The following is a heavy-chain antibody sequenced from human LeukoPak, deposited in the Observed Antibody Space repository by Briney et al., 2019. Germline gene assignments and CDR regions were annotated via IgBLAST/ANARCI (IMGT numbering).Heavy chain of an antibody. Sequence: SEPLSLTCTVSGGSIRSNSHYWGWIRKPPGKGLEWVASIYHSGNIYYNPSLKSRVTMSVDTSKNQFSLKLSSVTATDTAVYYCARLLYDTNGYYYFDYWGQGTLVTVSS. D-gene: IGHD3-22*01. CDR1: GGSIRSNSHY. CDR3: ARLLYDTNGYYYFDY. J-gene: IGHJ4*02. CDR2: IYHSGNI. V-gene: IGHV4-39*01.